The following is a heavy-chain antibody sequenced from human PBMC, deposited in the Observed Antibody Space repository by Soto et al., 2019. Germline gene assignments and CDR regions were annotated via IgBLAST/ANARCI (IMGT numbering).Heavy chain of an antibody. V-gene: IGHV3-7*01. CDR3: ARVRYSRSLYFDY. D-gene: IGHD6-13*01. CDR1: GFTFSSYW. Sequence: GGSLRLSCAASGFTFSSYWMSWVRQAPGKGLEWVANIKQDGSEKYYVDSVKGRFTISRDNAKNSLYLQMNSLRAEDTAVYYCARVRYSRSLYFDYWGQGNLVTVSS. J-gene: IGHJ4*02. CDR2: IKQDGSEK.